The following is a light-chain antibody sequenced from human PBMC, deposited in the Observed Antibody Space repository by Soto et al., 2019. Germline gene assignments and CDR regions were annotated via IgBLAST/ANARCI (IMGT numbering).Light chain of an antibody. V-gene: IGKV3-15*01. CDR2: VAS. CDR1: QSVSSN. Sequence: EIVMTQSPATLSVSPGERATLSCRASQSVSSNLVWYQQQPGQAPTRLIYVASTRATVIPARFSGSGSGTVFTLTISSVRYEDVAVYYCQQYNNWPPWTFGQGTKVEI. J-gene: IGKJ1*01. CDR3: QQYNNWPPWT.